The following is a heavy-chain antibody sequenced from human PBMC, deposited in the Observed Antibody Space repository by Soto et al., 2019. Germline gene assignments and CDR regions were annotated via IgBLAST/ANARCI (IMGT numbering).Heavy chain of an antibody. CDR3: ARITMIVVVPRAPIFGY. V-gene: IGHV1-46*01. CDR1: GYTFTSYY. D-gene: IGHD3-22*01. CDR2: INPSGGST. Sequence: GASVKVSCKASGYTFTSYYMHWVRQAPGQGIEWMGIINPSGGSTSYAQKFQGRVTMTRDTSTSTVYMELSSLRSEDTAVYYCARITMIVVVPRAPIFGYWGQGTLVTVSS. J-gene: IGHJ4*02.